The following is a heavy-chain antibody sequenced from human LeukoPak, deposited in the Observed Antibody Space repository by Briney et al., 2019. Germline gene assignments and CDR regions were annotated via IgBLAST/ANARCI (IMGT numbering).Heavy chain of an antibody. Sequence: PGGSLRLSCAASGFTFSSYSMNWVRQAPGKGLEWVSSISSSSSYIYYADSVKGRFTISRDNAKNSLYPQMNSLRAEDTAVYYCARDLQGAMATWGQGTLVTVSS. V-gene: IGHV3-21*01. J-gene: IGHJ5*02. CDR3: ARDLQGAMAT. CDR2: ISSSSSYI. CDR1: GFTFSSYS. D-gene: IGHD1-26*01.